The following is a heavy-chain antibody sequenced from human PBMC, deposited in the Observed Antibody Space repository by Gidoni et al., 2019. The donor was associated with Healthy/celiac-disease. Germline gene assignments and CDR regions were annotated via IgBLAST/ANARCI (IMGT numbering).Heavy chain of an antibody. J-gene: IGHJ5*02. V-gene: IGHV1-69*08. D-gene: IGHD3-22*01. CDR1: GGTFSSYT. CDR2: IIPILGIA. CDR3: AREGEAMIGRNWFDP. Sequence: QVQLVQSGAEVKKPGSSVKVSCKASGGTFSSYTISWVRQAPGQGLEWMGRIIPILGIANYAQKFQGRVTITADKSTSTAYMELSSLRSEDTAVYYCAREGEAMIGRNWFDPWGQGTLVTVSS.